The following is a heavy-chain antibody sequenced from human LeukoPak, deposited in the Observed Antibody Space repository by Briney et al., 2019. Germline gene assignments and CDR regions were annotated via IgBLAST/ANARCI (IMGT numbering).Heavy chain of an antibody. CDR3: ATREDTTMVNAYYFDY. Sequence: ASVKVSCKVSGYTLTELSMHWVRQAPGKGLEWMGGFDPEDGETIYAQKFQGRVTMTEDTSTDTAYMELSSLRSEDTAVYYCATREDTTMVNAYYFDYWGQGTLVTVSS. CDR2: FDPEDGET. D-gene: IGHD5-18*01. J-gene: IGHJ4*02. V-gene: IGHV1-24*01. CDR1: GYTLTELS.